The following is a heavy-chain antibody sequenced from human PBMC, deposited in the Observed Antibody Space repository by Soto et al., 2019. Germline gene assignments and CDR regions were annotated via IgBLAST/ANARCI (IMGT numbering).Heavy chain of an antibody. V-gene: IGHV4-30-4*01. D-gene: IGHD2-21*01. Sequence: SETLSLTCSFSGGYISIGYYYWSWIRQPPGKGLEWIGNLYYSGNTYYNPSLKSRLIISIDTSKKQFSLKVGSVTAADTAVYYCASYSIYGMDVWGQGTPVTVSS. CDR2: LYYSGNT. CDR3: ASYSIYGMDV. CDR1: GGYISIGYYY. J-gene: IGHJ6*01.